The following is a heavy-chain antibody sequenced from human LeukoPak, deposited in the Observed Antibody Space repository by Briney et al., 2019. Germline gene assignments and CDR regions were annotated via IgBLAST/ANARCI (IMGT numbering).Heavy chain of an antibody. CDR3: AKWGDYDVLTGYYVSDF. CDR1: GFTFSDYY. Sequence: GGSLRLSCAASGFTFSDYYMSWIRQAPGKGLEWVSYISSSGSTTYYADSVKGRFTLSRDSSKNTLYLQMNSLRADDTAVYYCAKWGDYDVLTGYYVSDFWGQGTLVTVSS. D-gene: IGHD3-9*01. CDR2: ISSSGSTT. V-gene: IGHV3-11*01. J-gene: IGHJ4*02.